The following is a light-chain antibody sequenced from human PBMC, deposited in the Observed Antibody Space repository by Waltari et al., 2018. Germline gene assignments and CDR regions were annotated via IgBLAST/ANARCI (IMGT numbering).Light chain of an antibody. CDR3: QQYKTFPLT. Sequence: DIQMTQSPSSLAASVGDRVTINCRASQGISKFLAWFRQKPGKAPESLIYGASSLQSGVPSRFSGSGSGTDFTLTISSLQPEDFASYYCQQYKTFPLTFGGGTKVEIK. CDR2: GAS. CDR1: QGISKF. J-gene: IGKJ4*01. V-gene: IGKV1-16*01.